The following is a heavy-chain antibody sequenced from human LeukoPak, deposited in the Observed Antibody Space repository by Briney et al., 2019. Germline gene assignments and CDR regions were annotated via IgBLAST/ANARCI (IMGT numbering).Heavy chain of an antibody. J-gene: IGHJ4*02. CDR3: ARQSKPELTIFGVVPTYYFDY. CDR2: IIPIFGTA. V-gene: IGHV1-69*01. D-gene: IGHD3-3*01. CDR1: GGTFSSYA. Sequence: SVKVSCKASGGTFSSYAISWVRQAPGQGLEWMGGIIPIFGTANYAQKFQGRVTITADESTSTAYMELSSLRSEDAAVYYCARQSKPELTIFGVVPTYYFDYWGQGTLVTVSS.